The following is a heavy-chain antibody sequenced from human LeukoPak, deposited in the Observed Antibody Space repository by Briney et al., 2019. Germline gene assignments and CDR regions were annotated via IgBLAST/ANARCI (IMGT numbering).Heavy chain of an antibody. D-gene: IGHD3-22*01. Sequence: PGGSLRLSCAASGFTFSNAWMNWVRQAPGKGLEWVGRIKSKTAGGTTDYAAPVKGRFTISRDDSKNTLYLQMNSLKTEDTAVYYCTTQRTYFDIDYWGQGTLVTVSS. J-gene: IGHJ4*02. V-gene: IGHV3-15*01. CDR2: IKSKTAGGTT. CDR1: GFTFSNAW. CDR3: TTQRTYFDIDY.